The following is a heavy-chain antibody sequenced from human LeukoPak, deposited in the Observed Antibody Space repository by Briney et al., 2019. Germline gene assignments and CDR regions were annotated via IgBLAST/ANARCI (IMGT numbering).Heavy chain of an antibody. V-gene: IGHV3-30-3*01. CDR1: GFTFSSYA. Sequence: GRSLRLSCAASGFTFSSYAMHWVRQAPGKGLEWVAVISYDGSNKYYADSVKGRFTVSRGNSKNTLYLQMNSLRAEDTAVYYCARRILSDYDSSGVNDYWGQGTLVTVSS. CDR2: ISYDGSNK. D-gene: IGHD3-22*01. CDR3: ARRILSDYDSSGVNDY. J-gene: IGHJ4*02.